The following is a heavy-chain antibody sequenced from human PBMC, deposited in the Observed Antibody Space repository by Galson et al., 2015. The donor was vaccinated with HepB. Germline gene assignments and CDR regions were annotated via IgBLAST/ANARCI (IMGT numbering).Heavy chain of an antibody. Sequence: SLRLSCAASGFTFSSYSMSWVRQAPGKGLEWVSSISSSSSYIYYADSVKGRFTISRDNAKNSLYLQMNSLRAEDTAVYYCARGGKGEVYSSREKNWFDPWGQGTLVTVSS. CDR2: ISSSSSYI. V-gene: IGHV3-21*01. D-gene: IGHD6-13*01. J-gene: IGHJ5*02. CDR3: ARGGKGEVYSSREKNWFDP. CDR1: GFTFSSYS.